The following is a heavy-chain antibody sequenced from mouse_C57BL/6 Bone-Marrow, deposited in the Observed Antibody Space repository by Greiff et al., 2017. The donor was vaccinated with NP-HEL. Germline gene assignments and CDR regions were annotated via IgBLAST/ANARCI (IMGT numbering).Heavy chain of an antibody. J-gene: IGHJ1*03. CDR2: IYPGSGNT. CDR3: AKETGKWYFDV. CDR1: GYSFTSYY. Sequence: QVQLQQSGPELVKPGASVKISCKASGYSFTSYYIHWVKQRPGQGLEWIGWIYPGSGNTKYNEKFKGKATLTADTSSSTAYMQLSSLTSEDSAVYYCAKETGKWYFDVWGTGTTVTVSS. D-gene: IGHD4-1*01. V-gene: IGHV1-66*01.